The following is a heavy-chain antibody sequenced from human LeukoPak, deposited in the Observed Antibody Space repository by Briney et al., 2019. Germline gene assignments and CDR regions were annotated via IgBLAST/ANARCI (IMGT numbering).Heavy chain of an antibody. D-gene: IGHD2-15*01. CDR3: ASGLPGPYCSGGSCQLDY. J-gene: IGHJ4*02. CDR1: GYTFTSYA. CDR2: INTNTGNP. V-gene: IGHV7-4-1*02. Sequence: GASVKVSCKASGYTFTSYAMNWVRQAPGQGLEWMGWINTNTGNPTYAQGFTGRFVFSLDTSVSTAYLQISSLKAEDTAVYYCASGLPGPYCSGGSCQLDYWGQGTLVTVSS.